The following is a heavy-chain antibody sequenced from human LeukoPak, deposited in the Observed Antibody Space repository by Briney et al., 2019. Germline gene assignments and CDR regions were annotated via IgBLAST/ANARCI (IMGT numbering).Heavy chain of an antibody. Sequence: SETLSLTCAVYGGSFSGYYWSWIRQPPGKGLEWIGEINHSGSTNYNPSLKSRVTISVDTSKNQFSLKLSSVTAADTAVYYCARGSSLDCWGQGTLVTVSS. CDR2: INHSGST. J-gene: IGHJ4*02. V-gene: IGHV4-34*01. CDR3: ARGSSLDC. CDR1: GGSFSGYY.